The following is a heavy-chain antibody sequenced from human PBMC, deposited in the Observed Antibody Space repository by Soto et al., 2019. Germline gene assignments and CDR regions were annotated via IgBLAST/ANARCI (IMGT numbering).Heavy chain of an antibody. J-gene: IGHJ4*02. CDR2: INGDGTTT. Sequence: EVQLVESGAGFVQPGGSLRLSCAASGFTFSNYWMHWVRQAPGKGLVWVSRINGDGTTTTYADSVKGRFTISRDNAKNTLYLQINSLRAEDTAVYYCARDRDYDILTGSDHWGQGTLVTVSS. D-gene: IGHD3-9*01. CDR1: GFTFSNYW. V-gene: IGHV3-74*01. CDR3: ARDRDYDILTGSDH.